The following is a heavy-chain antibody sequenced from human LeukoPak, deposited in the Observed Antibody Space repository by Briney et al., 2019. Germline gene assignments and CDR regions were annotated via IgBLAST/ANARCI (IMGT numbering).Heavy chain of an antibody. CDR1: GFTFSSYS. J-gene: IGHJ4*02. Sequence: GGSLRLSCAASGFTFSSYSMNWVRQAPGKGLEWVANTKPDGTAEYYADSVRGRFTTSRDNSKNTLYLQMNSLRAEDTAVYYCAKDYEATGTEPFDYWGQGTLVTVSS. CDR2: TKPDGTAE. D-gene: IGHD5-12*01. CDR3: AKDYEATGTEPFDY. V-gene: IGHV3-7*03.